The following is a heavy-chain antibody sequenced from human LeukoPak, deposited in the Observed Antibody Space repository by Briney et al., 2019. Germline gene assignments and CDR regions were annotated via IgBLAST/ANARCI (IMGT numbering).Heavy chain of an antibody. V-gene: IGHV1-69*06. Sequence: SVKVSCKASGGTFSNYAIGWVRQAPGQGLEWMGGIIPIFGTANYAQKFQGRVTITADKSTSTAYMELSSLRSEDTAVYYCARSEGLTVTTHYYYYMDVWGKGTTVTVSS. CDR1: GGTFSNYA. CDR3: ARSEGLTVTTHYYYYMDV. J-gene: IGHJ6*03. CDR2: IIPIFGTA. D-gene: IGHD4-17*01.